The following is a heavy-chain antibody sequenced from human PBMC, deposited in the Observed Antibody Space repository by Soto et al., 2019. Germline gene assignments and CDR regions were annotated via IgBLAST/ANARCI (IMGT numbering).Heavy chain of an antibody. CDR3: ARVSETYYDFWSGYSSRYGMDV. CDR1: GFTFSTYA. J-gene: IGHJ6*02. V-gene: IGHV3-30-3*01. Sequence: GGSLRLSCAASGFTFSTYAMHWVRQAPGKGLEWVAVISYDGSNKYYADSVKGRFTISRDNSKNTLYLQMNSLRAEDTAVYYCARVSETYYDFWSGYSSRYGMDVWGQGTTVTVSS. CDR2: ISYDGSNK. D-gene: IGHD3-3*01.